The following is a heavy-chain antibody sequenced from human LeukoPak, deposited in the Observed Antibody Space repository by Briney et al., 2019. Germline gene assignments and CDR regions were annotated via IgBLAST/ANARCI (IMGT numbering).Heavy chain of an antibody. CDR1: GFTFSSFW. D-gene: IGHD1-20*01. CDR2: INSDGGVT. CDR3: ASTFRITGTTYYY. J-gene: IGHJ4*02. V-gene: IGHV3-74*01. Sequence: GGSLRLSCAASGFTFSSFWMHWVRQVPGKGLVWVSRINSDGGVTSYVDSVKGRYTISRDTAQNTVYLQMNSLRAEDTAVYYCASTFRITGTTYYYWGQGALVSVSS.